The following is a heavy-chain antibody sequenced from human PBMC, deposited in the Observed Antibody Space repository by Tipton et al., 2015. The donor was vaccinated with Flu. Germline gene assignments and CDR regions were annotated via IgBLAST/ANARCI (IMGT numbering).Heavy chain of an antibody. CDR1: GFTFRSYN. D-gene: IGHD6-13*01. CDR2: ISDDGTNK. CDR3: VRPTDGGSSWYLDAFDI. Sequence: SLRLSCAASGFTFRSYNMHWVRQAPGKGLEWVVVISDDGTNKYYADSVKGRFTVSRANSKNTLYLQMNSLRPEDTAVYYCVRPTDGGSSWYLDAFDIWGQGTMVTVSS. V-gene: IGHV3-30*04. J-gene: IGHJ3*02.